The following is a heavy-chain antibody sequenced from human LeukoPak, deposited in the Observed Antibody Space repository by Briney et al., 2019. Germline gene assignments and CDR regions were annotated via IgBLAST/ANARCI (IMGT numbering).Heavy chain of an antibody. CDR3: ARQEYCSGGSCYTWFDP. CDR2: IYPGDSDI. J-gene: IGHJ5*02. Sequence: GESLKISCKGSGYSITSYWIGWVRQVPGKGLEWMGIIYPGDSDIRYSPSFQGQVTISADKSISTAYLQWSSLKASDTAMYYCARQEYCSGGSCYTWFDPWGQGTLVTVSS. CDR1: GYSITSYW. V-gene: IGHV5-51*01. D-gene: IGHD2-15*01.